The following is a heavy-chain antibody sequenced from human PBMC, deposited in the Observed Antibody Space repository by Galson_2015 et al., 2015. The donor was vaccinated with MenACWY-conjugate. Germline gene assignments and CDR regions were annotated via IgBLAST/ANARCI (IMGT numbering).Heavy chain of an antibody. J-gene: IGHJ4*02. V-gene: IGHV3-72*01. CDR1: GFTFSDHY. CDR2: TRNKANSYTT. D-gene: IGHD5-18*01. Sequence: SLRLSCAASGFTFSDHYMDWVRQAPGKGLEWVGRTRNKANSYTTEYAASVKGRFTISRDDSKNSLYLQMNSLKTEDTAVYYCATEKYSPLRLARMDFDNWGQGTLVTVSS. CDR3: ATEKYSPLRLARMDFDN.